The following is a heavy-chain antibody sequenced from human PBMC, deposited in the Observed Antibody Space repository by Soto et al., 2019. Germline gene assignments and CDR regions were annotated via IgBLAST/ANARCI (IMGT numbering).Heavy chain of an antibody. D-gene: IGHD6-25*01. CDR2: ISYDGSNK. J-gene: IGHJ4*02. CDR3: AKDNKRLAAIKYYFDY. V-gene: IGHV3-30*18. CDR1: GFTFSSYG. Sequence: SLRLSCAASGFTFSSYGMHWVRQAPGKGLEWVAVISYDGSNKYYADSVKGRFTISRDNSKNTLYLQMNSLRAEDTAVYYCAKDNKRLAAIKYYFDYWGQGTLVNVSS.